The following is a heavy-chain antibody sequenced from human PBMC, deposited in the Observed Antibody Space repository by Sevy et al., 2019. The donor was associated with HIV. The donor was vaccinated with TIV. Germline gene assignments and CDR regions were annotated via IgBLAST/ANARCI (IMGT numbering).Heavy chain of an antibody. CDR2: ISSSSSTI. Sequence: GGSLRLSCAASGFTFSSYSMNWVRQAPGKGLEWVSYISSSSSTIYYADSVKGRFTISRDNAKNSLYLQMNSLRAEDTAVYYCARRAKYDFWSGYYFDYWGQGTLVTVSS. D-gene: IGHD3-3*01. J-gene: IGHJ4*02. V-gene: IGHV3-48*01. CDR3: ARRAKYDFWSGYYFDY. CDR1: GFTFSSYS.